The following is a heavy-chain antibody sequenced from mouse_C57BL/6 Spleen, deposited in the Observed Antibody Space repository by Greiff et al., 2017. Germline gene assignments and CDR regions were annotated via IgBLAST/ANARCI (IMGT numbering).Heavy chain of an antibody. CDR3: AREGGQRAYPMDY. CDR2: IYPGNGDT. D-gene: IGHD6-1*01. CDR1: GYTFTSYY. V-gene: IGHV1-12*01. Sequence: LQQSGAELVRPGASVKMSCKASGYTFTSYYMHWVKQTPRQGLEWIGAIYPGNGDTSYNQKFKGKDTLTVDKSSSPAYMQLSSLTSEDSAVYCCAREGGQRAYPMDYWGQGTSGTVSS. J-gene: IGHJ4*01.